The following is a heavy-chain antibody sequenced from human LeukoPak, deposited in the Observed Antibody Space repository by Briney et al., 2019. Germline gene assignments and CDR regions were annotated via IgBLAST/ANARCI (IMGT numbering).Heavy chain of an antibody. J-gene: IGHJ4*02. D-gene: IGHD2-15*01. Sequence: GGSLRLSCAASGFTVSSNYMSWVRQAPGKGLEWVSVIYSGGSTYYVDSVEGRFIISRDNSKNTVYLQMNRLRAEDTAVYYCARAVGGYFDYWGQGTLVTVSS. CDR1: GFTVSSNY. V-gene: IGHV3-53*01. CDR2: IYSGGST. CDR3: ARAVGGYFDY.